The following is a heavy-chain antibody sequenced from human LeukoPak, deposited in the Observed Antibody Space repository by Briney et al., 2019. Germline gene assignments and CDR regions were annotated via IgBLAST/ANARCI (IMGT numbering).Heavy chain of an antibody. D-gene: IGHD3-10*01. Sequence: GASVKVSCKASGGTFSSYAISWLRPAPGQGLEWMGRIIPILGIANYAQKFQGRVTITADKSTSTAYMELSSLRSEDTAVYYCARGSMVRGEDYYYYGMDVWGQGTTVTVSS. CDR3: ARGSMVRGEDYYYYGMDV. V-gene: IGHV1-69*04. J-gene: IGHJ6*02. CDR2: IIPILGIA. CDR1: GGTFSSYA.